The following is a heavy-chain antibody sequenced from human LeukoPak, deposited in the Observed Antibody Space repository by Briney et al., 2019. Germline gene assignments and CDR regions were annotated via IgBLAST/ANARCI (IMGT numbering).Heavy chain of an antibody. V-gene: IGHV3-30*04. Sequence: PGRSLRLSCAASGFTFSSYAMHWVRQAPGKGLEWVAVISYDGSNKYYADSVKGRFTISRDNSKNTLYLQMNSLRAEDTATYYCARDGGYYDYVWGSYRYYYYMDVWGKGTTVTVSS. CDR3: ARDGGYYDYVWGSYRYYYYMDV. CDR2: ISYDGSNK. J-gene: IGHJ6*03. CDR1: GFTFSSYA. D-gene: IGHD3-16*02.